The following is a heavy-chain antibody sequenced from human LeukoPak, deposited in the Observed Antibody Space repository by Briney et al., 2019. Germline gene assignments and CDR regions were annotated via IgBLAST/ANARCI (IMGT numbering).Heavy chain of an antibody. V-gene: IGHV4-38-2*02. CDR2: IFHSGRT. CDR3: AIDLLTYVEMATSSDY. Sequence: SETLSLTRTVSVYSISSGYYWGWTRQPPGKGLEWIGSIFHSGRTYYTPSLKRRVTKSVDTSKNRFSLTQSSATAPPTPLFYCAIDLLTYVEMATSSDYWGQGTLVTVSS. D-gene: IGHD5-24*01. J-gene: IGHJ4*02. CDR1: VYSISSGYY.